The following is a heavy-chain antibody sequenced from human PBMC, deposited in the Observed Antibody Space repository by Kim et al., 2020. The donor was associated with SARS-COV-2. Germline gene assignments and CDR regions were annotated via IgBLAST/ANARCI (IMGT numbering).Heavy chain of an antibody. J-gene: IGHJ6*02. CDR1: GVSITSYY. Sequence: SETLSLTCSVSGVSITSYYWSWIRQPPGKGLEWIGYMYYSGSRSYNPSLKSRATISEDSSKNQFSLRLTSLTASDTAVYYCARGRGGYDGMDVWGQGTTVTVSS. CDR2: MYYSGSR. CDR3: ARGRGGYDGMDV. V-gene: IGHV4-59*01. D-gene: IGHD3-10*01.